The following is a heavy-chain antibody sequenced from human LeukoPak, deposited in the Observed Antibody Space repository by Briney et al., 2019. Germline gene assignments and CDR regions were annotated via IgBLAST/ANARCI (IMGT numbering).Heavy chain of an antibody. V-gene: IGHV3-23*01. CDR3: AKDKSWGAAMGIFDY. Sequence: GGSLRLSCAASGFTFSSYGVSWIRQAPGKGLQWVSTISSRGSSTDYADSVKGRFTISRDNSKNTLYLQMNSLRVEDTAVYYCAKDKSWGAAMGIFDYWGQGTLVTVSS. CDR2: ISSRGSST. D-gene: IGHD6-13*01. J-gene: IGHJ4*02. CDR1: GFTFSSYG.